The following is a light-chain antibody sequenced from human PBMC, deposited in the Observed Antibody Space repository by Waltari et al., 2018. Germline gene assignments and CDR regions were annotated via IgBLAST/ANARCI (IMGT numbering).Light chain of an antibody. Sequence: DIQMTQSPSSLSASVEDRVTITCRASQKISSYLNWYQQKQGTAPRLLIYDASRLQSGVPSRFIGSGSGTDFTLTISILQPEDFGTYYCQQTYTTPRTFGQGTKVETK. J-gene: IGKJ1*01. CDR2: DAS. CDR1: QKISSY. CDR3: QQTYTTPRT. V-gene: IGKV1-39*01.